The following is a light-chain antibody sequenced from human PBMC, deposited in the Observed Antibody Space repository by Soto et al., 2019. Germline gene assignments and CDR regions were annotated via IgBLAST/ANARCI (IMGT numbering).Light chain of an antibody. J-gene: IGLJ2*01. CDR2: GNN. Sequence: QSVLTQPPSVSGAPGQRVTIPCTGSSSSIGAGYDVHWYQQLPGTAPKLLIYGNNNRPSGVPDRFSGSRSGTSASLAITGLQAEDEADYFCLSYDNSLIRPVLLGGGPKL. CDR1: SSSIGAGYD. CDR3: LSYDNSLIRPVL. V-gene: IGLV1-40*01.